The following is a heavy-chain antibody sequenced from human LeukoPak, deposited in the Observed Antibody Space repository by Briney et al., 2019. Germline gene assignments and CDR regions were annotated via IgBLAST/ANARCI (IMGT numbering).Heavy chain of an antibody. Sequence: SETLSLTCTVSGGSISSGSYYWSWIRQPAGKGLEWIGRIYTSGSTNYNPSLKSRVTISVDTSKNQFSLKLSSVTAADTAVYYCARGEVYSGSSYFDYWGQGTLVTVSS. CDR2: IYTSGST. CDR3: ARGEVYSGSSYFDY. J-gene: IGHJ4*02. V-gene: IGHV4-61*02. D-gene: IGHD1-26*01. CDR1: GGSISSGSYY.